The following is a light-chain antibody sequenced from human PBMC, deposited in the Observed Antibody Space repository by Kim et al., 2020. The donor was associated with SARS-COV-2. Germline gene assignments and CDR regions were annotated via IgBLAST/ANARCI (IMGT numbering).Light chain of an antibody. Sequence: EIVMTQSPATLSVSPGERATLSCRASQSVSSNLAWYQQKPGQAPRLIIYGASTRASGIPARFSGSGSGTEFTLTISSLQSEDFAVYYCQEYKSWPRTFGQGTKVDIK. J-gene: IGKJ1*01. CDR3: QEYKSWPRT. CDR1: QSVSSN. CDR2: GAS. V-gene: IGKV3-15*01.